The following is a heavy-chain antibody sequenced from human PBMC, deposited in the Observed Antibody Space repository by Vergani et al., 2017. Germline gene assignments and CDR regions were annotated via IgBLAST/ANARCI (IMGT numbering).Heavy chain of an antibody. Sequence: QVQLVQSGAEVKTPGASVKVSCKASGYTFTSYDINWVRQATGQGLEWMGWISAYNGNTNYAQKLQGRVTMTTDTSTSTAYMELRSLRSDDTAVYYCASLVEAAAGTGWFDPWGQGTLVTVSS. J-gene: IGHJ5*02. V-gene: IGHV1-18*01. CDR2: ISAYNGNT. CDR3: ASLVEAAAGTGWFDP. D-gene: IGHD6-13*01. CDR1: GYTFTSYD.